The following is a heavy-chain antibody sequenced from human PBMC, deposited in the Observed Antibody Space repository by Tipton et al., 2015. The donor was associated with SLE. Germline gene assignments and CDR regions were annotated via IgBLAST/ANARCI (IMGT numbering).Heavy chain of an antibody. D-gene: IGHD7-27*01. CDR2: IYSGGST. CDR3: ASQTGDDRGHVFDI. CDR1: GFTVSRNY. Sequence: SLRLSCAASGFTVSRNYISWVRQAPGKGLEWVSVIYSGGSTHYTDSVKGRFTISRDNSKNTLYLHLNNLRAEDTAVYYCASQTGDDRGHVFDIWGQGTVVTVSS. V-gene: IGHV3-66*02. J-gene: IGHJ3*02.